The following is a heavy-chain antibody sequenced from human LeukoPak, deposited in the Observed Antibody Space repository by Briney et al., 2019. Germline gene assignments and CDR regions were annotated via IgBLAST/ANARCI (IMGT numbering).Heavy chain of an antibody. CDR1: GGSISSSSYY. J-gene: IGHJ4*02. CDR3: ARDAYYYGGSGYFRFDY. CDR2: IYYSGST. D-gene: IGHD3-22*01. Sequence: SETLSLTCTVSGGSISSSSYYWGWIRQPPGKGLEWIGSIYYSGSTYYNPSLKSRVTISVDTSKNQFSLKLSSVTAADTAVYYCARDAYYYGGSGYFRFDYWGQGTLVTVSS. V-gene: IGHV4-39*02.